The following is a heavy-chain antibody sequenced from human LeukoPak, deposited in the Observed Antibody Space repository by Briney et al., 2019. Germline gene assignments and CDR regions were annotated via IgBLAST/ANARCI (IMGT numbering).Heavy chain of an antibody. CDR1: GFTFSSYG. D-gene: IGHD6-13*01. Sequence: GGSLRLPCAASGFTFSSYGMHWVRQAPGKGLEWVAVISYDGSNKYYADSVKGRLTISRDNSKNTLYLQMNSLRAEDTAVYYCARGGRIAAARLLWYGMDVWGQGTTVTVSS. V-gene: IGHV3-30*03. CDR2: ISYDGSNK. J-gene: IGHJ6*02. CDR3: ARGGRIAAARLLWYGMDV.